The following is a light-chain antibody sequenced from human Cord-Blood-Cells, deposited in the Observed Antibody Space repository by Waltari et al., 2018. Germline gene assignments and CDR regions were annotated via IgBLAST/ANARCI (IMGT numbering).Light chain of an antibody. J-gene: IGKJ1*01. CDR3: QQYNNWPPWT. V-gene: IGKV3-15*01. Sequence: EIVMTQSPATLSVSPGERATLSCRASQSVSSNLAWYQQKPGQAPRLLIYGASTRATSIPARFSGSGSGTEFTLTISSLQSEDFAVYYCQQYNNWPPWTF. CDR2: GAS. CDR1: QSVSSN.